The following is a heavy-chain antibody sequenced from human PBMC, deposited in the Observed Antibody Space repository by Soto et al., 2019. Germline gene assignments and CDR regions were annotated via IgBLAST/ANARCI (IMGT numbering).Heavy chain of an antibody. Sequence: EVQLLESGGGLVQPGGSLRLSCAASGFTFNTFDMSWVRQAPGRGLEWVSAVTGCGSATYYADSVKGRFTISRDNSKITVYLQMNSLRAEDTAIYYCARGAGSQGFDIWGQGTMVTVSS. J-gene: IGHJ3*02. CDR2: VTGCGSAT. CDR1: GFTFNTFD. D-gene: IGHD6-19*01. V-gene: IGHV3-23*01. CDR3: ARGAGSQGFDI.